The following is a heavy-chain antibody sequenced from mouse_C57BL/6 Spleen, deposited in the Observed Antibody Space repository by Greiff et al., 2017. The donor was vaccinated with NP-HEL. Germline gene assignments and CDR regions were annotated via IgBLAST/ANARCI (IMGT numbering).Heavy chain of an antibody. CDR1: GYAFSSSW. CDR3: ARSIHYYGSSYGYFDV. D-gene: IGHD1-1*01. CDR2: IYPGDGDT. V-gene: IGHV1-82*01. Sequence: QVQLQQSGPELVKPGASVKISCKASGYAFSSSWMNWVKQRPGKGLEWIGRIYPGDGDTNYNGKFKGKATLTADKSSSTAYMQLSSLTSEDSAVYFCARSIHYYGSSYGYFDVWGTGTTVTVSS. J-gene: IGHJ1*03.